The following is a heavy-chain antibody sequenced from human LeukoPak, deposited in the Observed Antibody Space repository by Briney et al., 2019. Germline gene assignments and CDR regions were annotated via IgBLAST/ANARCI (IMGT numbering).Heavy chain of an antibody. CDR2: ISWNSGSI. D-gene: IGHD6-19*01. J-gene: IGHJ5*02. CDR3: AKAGSSGWYEDWFDP. V-gene: IGHV3-9*03. Sequence: PGRSLRLSCAASGFTFDDYAMHWVRQAPGKGLEWVSGISWNSGSIGYADSVKGRFTISRDNAKNSLYLQMNSLRAEDMALYYCAKAGSSGWYEDWFDPWGQGTLVTVSS. CDR1: GFTFDDYA.